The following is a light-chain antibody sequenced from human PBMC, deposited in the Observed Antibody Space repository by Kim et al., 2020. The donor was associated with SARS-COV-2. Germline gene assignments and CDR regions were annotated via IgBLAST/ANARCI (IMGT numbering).Light chain of an antibody. CDR3: QQADSFPLT. V-gene: IGKV1-12*01. CDR1: QGINNW. J-gene: IGKJ4*01. Sequence: ATGGDRVTITCRASQGINNWLAWYQQKTAKAPNLLIYGASSLHSGVPSRFSGSGSGTDFTLTISSLQPEDFATYYWQQADSFPLTFGGGTKVDIK. CDR2: GAS.